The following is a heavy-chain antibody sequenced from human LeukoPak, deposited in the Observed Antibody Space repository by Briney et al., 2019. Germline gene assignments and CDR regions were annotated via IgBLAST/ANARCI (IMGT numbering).Heavy chain of an antibody. CDR1: GFTFSSYS. D-gene: IGHD4/OR15-4a*01. V-gene: IGHV3-48*01. J-gene: IGHJ4*02. CDR2: ISSGTSTV. Sequence: GGSLRLSCAVSGFTFSSYSMNWVRQAPGKGLEWVSYISSGTSTVYYADSVKGRFTISRDNSKNTLYLQMNSLRAEDTAVYYCARRAGAYSHPYDYWGQGTLVTVSS. CDR3: ARRAGAYSHPYDY.